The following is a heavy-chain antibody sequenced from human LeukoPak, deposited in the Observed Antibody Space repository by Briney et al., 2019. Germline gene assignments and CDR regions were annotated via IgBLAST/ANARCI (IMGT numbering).Heavy chain of an antibody. CDR2: ISSNGGST. Sequence: GGSLRLSCAASGFXFDDYAIHWVRQAPGKGLEYVSAISSNGGSTYYANSVKGRFTISRDNSKNTLYLQMGTLRAEDMAVYYCARWVYGSGSYYDYWGQGTLVTVSS. V-gene: IGHV3-64*01. CDR1: GFXFDDYA. D-gene: IGHD3-10*01. J-gene: IGHJ4*02. CDR3: ARWVYGSGSYYDY.